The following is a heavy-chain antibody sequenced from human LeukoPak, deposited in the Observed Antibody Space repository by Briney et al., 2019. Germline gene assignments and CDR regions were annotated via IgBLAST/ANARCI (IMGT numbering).Heavy chain of an antibody. CDR2: IYHSGST. Sequence: SETLSLTCTVSGYSISSGYYWGWIRQPPGKGLEWIGSIYHSGSTYYNPSHKSRVTISVDTSKNQFSLKLSSVTAADTAVYYCARVGSGYSHFDYWGQGTLVTVSS. CDR3: ARVGSGYSHFDY. J-gene: IGHJ4*02. D-gene: IGHD3-22*01. V-gene: IGHV4-38-2*02. CDR1: GYSISSGYY.